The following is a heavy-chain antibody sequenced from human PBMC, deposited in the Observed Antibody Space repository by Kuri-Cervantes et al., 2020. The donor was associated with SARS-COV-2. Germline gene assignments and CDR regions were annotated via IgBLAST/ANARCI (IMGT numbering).Heavy chain of an antibody. V-gene: IGHV3-30*04. D-gene: IGHD2-2*01. CDR3: ARGALICGSSSCHGDFDL. J-gene: IGHJ2*01. CDR2: ISYDGANK. Sequence: GSLRLSCAASGFRFSSYAMHWVRQAPGKGLEGVAVISYDGANKYYGDSVRGRFTISRDNSKNTLHLQMNSLRTEDTAVHYCARGALICGSSSCHGDFDLWGRGTLVTVSS. CDR1: GFRFSSYA.